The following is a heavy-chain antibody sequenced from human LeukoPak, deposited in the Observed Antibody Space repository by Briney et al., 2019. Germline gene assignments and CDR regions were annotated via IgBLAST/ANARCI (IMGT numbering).Heavy chain of an antibody. Sequence: SETLSLTCTVSGGSIGSGGYYWNWIRQHPGKGLEWIGYIYYSGSTYYNPSLKSRVTKSVDTSKNQFSLKLSSVTAADTAVYYCARRAYGDYYFDYWGQGTLVTVSS. V-gene: IGHV4-31*03. CDR1: GGSIGSGGYY. CDR2: IYYSGST. J-gene: IGHJ4*02. CDR3: ARRAYGDYYFDY. D-gene: IGHD4-17*01.